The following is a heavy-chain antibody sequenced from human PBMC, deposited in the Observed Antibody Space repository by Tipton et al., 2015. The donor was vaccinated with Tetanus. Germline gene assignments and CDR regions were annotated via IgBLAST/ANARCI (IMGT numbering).Heavy chain of an antibody. CDR3: ARRQVEGGAHFDH. J-gene: IGHJ4*02. CDR2: LYADVDVA. CDR1: GFTLTNYA. V-gene: IGHV3-23*03. Sequence: SLRLSCVASGFTLTNYAMSWVRQAPGKGLEWVSVLYADVDVAYYADSVRGRFIISRDNSKNTLYLQMNSLRAEDSAVYYCARRQVEGGAHFDHWGQGTLVTVSS. D-gene: IGHD3-16*01.